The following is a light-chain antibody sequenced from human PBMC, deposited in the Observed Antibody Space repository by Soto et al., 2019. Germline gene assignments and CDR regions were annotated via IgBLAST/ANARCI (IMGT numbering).Light chain of an antibody. CDR1: QDISNF. J-gene: IGKJ4*01. CDR3: QKCKIAPFT. Sequence: DIQMTQSPSSLSAFVGDTVTITCRASQDISNFLAWYQQKPGKVPKLLIYAASTLQSGVPSRLSGSGSGTDFTLTISSLQPEDVATYYCQKCKIAPFTFGGGTKVGIK. CDR2: AAS. V-gene: IGKV1-27*01.